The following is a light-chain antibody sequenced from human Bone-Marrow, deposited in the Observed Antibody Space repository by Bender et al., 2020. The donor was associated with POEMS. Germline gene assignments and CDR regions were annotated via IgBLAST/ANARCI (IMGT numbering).Light chain of an antibody. CDR2: EVN. V-gene: IGLV2-23*02. Sequence: SALTQPASVSGSPGQSITISCTGTSTDIGMYDFVSWYQQHPGTAPKLIIYEVNKRPSGVSDRFSGSKSDNTASLTISGLQAGDEADYFCSSFAGAGDFSVVFGGGTKLTVL. CDR3: SSFAGAGDFSVV. J-gene: IGLJ2*01. CDR1: STDIGMYDF.